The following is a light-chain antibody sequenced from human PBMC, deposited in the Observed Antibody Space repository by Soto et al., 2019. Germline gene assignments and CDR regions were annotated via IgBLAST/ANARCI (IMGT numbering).Light chain of an antibody. CDR3: QSYDSSRRAWV. J-gene: IGLJ3*02. Sequence: QYVLTQPPSLSGAPGQKITISCTGSSSNIGAGSDVHWFQHLPGTAPKVLIYGNNNRPSGVPDRFSGSKSGTSGSLAITGLQAEDEADYYCQSYDSSRRAWVFGGGTKLTVL. CDR2: GNN. CDR1: SSNIGAGSD. V-gene: IGLV1-40*01.